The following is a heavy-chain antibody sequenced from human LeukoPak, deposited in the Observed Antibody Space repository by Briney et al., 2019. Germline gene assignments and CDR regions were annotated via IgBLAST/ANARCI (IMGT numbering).Heavy chain of an antibody. Sequence: GGSLRLSCAASGFTFSNYALSWVRQAPGKGLEWVSAITGSGDRTHYADSVKGRFTISRDSFKNTLYLQMSSLRAEDTAVYYCARGRYYGMDVWGQGTTVTVSS. J-gene: IGHJ6*02. CDR1: GFTFSNYA. D-gene: IGHD3-10*01. CDR3: ARGRYYGMDV. CDR2: ITGSGDRT. V-gene: IGHV3-23*01.